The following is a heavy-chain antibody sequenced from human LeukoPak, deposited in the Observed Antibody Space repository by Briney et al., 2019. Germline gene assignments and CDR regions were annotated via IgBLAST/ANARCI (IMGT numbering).Heavy chain of an antibody. D-gene: IGHD3-10*01. CDR3: AKNLWFGELVPYYYMDV. V-gene: IGHV1-69*06. J-gene: IGHJ6*03. CDR1: GGTFSSYA. Sequence: ASVKVSCKASGGTFSSYAISWVRQAPGQGLEWMGGIIPIFGTANYAQKFQGRVTITADKSTSTAYMELSSLRSEDTAVYYCAKNLWFGELVPYYYMDVWGKGTTVTVSS. CDR2: IIPIFGTA.